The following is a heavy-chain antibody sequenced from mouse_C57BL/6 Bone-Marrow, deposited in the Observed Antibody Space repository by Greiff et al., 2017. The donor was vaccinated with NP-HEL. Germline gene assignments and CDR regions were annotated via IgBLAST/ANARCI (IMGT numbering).Heavy chain of an antibody. V-gene: IGHV1-55*01. D-gene: IGHD2-12*01. CDR2: IYPGSGST. J-gene: IGHJ2*01. Sequence: QVQLKQPGAELVKPGASVKMSCKASGYTFTSYWITWVKQRPGQGLEWIGDIYPGSGSTNYNEKFKSKATLTVDTSSSTAYMQLSSLTSEDSACYYCASSYDYFDYWGKGTTLTVSS. CDR3: ASSYDYFDY. CDR1: GYTFTSYW.